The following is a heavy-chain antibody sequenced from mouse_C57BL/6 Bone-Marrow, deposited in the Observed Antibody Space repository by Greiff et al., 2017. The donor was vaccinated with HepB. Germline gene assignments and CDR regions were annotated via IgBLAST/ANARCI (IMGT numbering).Heavy chain of an antibody. J-gene: IGHJ3*01. Sequence: VQLQQSGAELAKPGASVKLSCKASGYTFTSYWMHWVKQRHGQGLEWIGYINPSSGYTKYNQKFKDKATLTADKASSTAYRQLSSLTYEDAAVYDCARLRDWFAYWGQGTLVTVSA. V-gene: IGHV1-7*01. CDR1: GYTFTSYW. CDR2: INPSSGYT. CDR3: ARLRDWFAY.